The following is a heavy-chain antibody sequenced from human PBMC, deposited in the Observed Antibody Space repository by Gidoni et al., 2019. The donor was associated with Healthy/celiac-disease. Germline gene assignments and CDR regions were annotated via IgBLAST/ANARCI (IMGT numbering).Heavy chain of an antibody. Sequence: EVQLVESGGGMVKPGGALRLSCAASGFTFSSYSINWVRQAPGTGLEWVSSISSSSSYIYYADSVQGRFTISRDNAKNSLYLQMNSLIAEDTAVYYCAREPPLEMADYWGQGTLVTVSS. CDR1: GFTFSSYS. CDR2: ISSSSSYI. CDR3: AREPPLEMADY. J-gene: IGHJ4*02. V-gene: IGHV3-21*01.